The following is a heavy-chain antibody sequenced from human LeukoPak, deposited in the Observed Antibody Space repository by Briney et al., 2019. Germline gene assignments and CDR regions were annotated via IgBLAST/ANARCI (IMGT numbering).Heavy chain of an antibody. Sequence: PGGSLRLSCAASGFTFSSYCMNWVRQAPGKGLEWVSSISSSSSYIYYADSVKGRFTISRDNAKNSLYLQMNSLRAEDTAVYYCASQTMVRGVPPTHYYYYGMDVWGKGTAVTVSS. CDR3: ASQTMVRGVPPTHYYYYGMDV. CDR1: GFTFSSYC. D-gene: IGHD3-10*01. CDR2: ISSSSSYI. V-gene: IGHV3-21*01. J-gene: IGHJ6*04.